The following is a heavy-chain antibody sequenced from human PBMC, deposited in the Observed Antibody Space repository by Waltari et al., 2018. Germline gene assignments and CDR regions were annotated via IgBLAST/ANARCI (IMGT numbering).Heavy chain of an antibody. CDR2: INPNSGGT. J-gene: IGHJ4*02. CDR3: ALKWELPYDYFDY. Sequence: QVQLVQSGAEVKKPGASVKVSCKASGYTFTGYYMHWVRQAPGQGLEWMGWINPNSGGTNYAKKFQGRVTMTRDTSISTAYMELSRLRSDDTAVYYCALKWELPYDYFDYWGQGTLVTVSS. V-gene: IGHV1-2*02. D-gene: IGHD1-26*01. CDR1: GYTFTGYY.